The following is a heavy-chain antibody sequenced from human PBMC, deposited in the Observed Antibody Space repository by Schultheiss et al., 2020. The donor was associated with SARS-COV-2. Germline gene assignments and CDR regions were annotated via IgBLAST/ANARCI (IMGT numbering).Heavy chain of an antibody. Sequence: SETLSLTCTVSGGSISSGGYYWSWIRQPPGKGLEWIGEINHSGSTNYNPSLKSRVTISVDTSKNQFSLKLSSVTAADTAVYYCARQGFVRSPWYFDLWGRGTLVTVSS. CDR2: INHSGST. V-gene: IGHV4-39*01. CDR3: ARQGFVRSPWYFDL. D-gene: IGHD1-26*01. CDR1: GGSISSGGYY. J-gene: IGHJ2*01.